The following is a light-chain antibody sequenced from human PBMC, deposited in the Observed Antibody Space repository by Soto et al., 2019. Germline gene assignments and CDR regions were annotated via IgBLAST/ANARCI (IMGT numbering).Light chain of an antibody. Sequence: EIVLTQSPGTLSLSPGERVTLSCMASQSVGSRYLAWYQQKPGQAPRLLIYAASTRATGIPDRFSGSGSGTAFTLTITRLEPEDIAVYYCQYYGTSVFIFGGGTKVDI. J-gene: IGKJ4*01. V-gene: IGKV3-20*01. CDR1: QSVGSRY. CDR2: AAS. CDR3: QYYGTSVFI.